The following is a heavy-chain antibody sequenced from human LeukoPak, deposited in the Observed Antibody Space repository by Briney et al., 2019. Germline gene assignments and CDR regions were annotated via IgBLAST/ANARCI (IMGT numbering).Heavy chain of an antibody. CDR3: AKDMRVVGALDY. CDR2: ISSSGSYI. Sequence: GGSLRLSCAASGFTFSIYSMNWVRQAPGKGLEWVSSISSSGSYIYYADSVKGRFTISRDNAKNSLYLQMNSLRAEDTALYYCAKDMRVVGALDYWGQGTLVTVSS. D-gene: IGHD2-15*01. CDR1: GFTFSIYS. J-gene: IGHJ4*02. V-gene: IGHV3-21*04.